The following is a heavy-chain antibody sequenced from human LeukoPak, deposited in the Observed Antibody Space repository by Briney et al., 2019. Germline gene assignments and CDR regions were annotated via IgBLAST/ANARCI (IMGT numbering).Heavy chain of an antibody. J-gene: IGHJ5*01. CDR1: VLRLQPFP. D-gene: IGHD5-12*01. V-gene: IGHV3-73*01. CDR3: IRHRAYVAPDS. CDR2: MRYRNKNYAT. Sequence: GVPLTLSCAASVLRLQPFPVLFLRESSERGLKGFGCMRYRNKNYATIYAASMRRRFNISSDDSTDTATLHMNTLRTDGAAVYFCIRHRAYVAPDSWGQGTLVTVS.